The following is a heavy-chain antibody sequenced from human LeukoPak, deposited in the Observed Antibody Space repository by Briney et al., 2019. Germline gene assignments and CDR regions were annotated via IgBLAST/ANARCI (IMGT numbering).Heavy chain of an antibody. CDR2: ISSNGGST. CDR1: GFTFSSYA. CDR3: ASPYSGYDYNFDH. Sequence: PGGSLRLSCSASGFTFSSYAMHWVRQAPGKGLESVSSISSNGGSTYYADSVKGRFTISRDNSKNTLFLQMSSLRTEDTAVYYCASPYSGYDYNFDHWGQGTLVTVSS. J-gene: IGHJ4*02. V-gene: IGHV3-64D*06. D-gene: IGHD5-12*01.